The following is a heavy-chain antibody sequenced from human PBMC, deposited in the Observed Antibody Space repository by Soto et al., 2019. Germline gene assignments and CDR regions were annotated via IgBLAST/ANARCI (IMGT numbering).Heavy chain of an antibody. CDR2: INQSGST. J-gene: IGHJ4*01. D-gene: IGHD2-15*01. V-gene: IGHV4-34*01. CDR1: GGPFSDYY. CDR3: ARGGYSSGGSCSGPSFEY. Sequence: QVQLQQWGAGLLKPSETLSLTCAVHGGPFSDYYWRWIRQPPGKRLEWIGEINQSGSTDYNPSLKRPVTRSVDTSMDQFSLKLSSVAAADTALYYCARGGYSSGGSCSGPSFEYWGHGTLVTVSS.